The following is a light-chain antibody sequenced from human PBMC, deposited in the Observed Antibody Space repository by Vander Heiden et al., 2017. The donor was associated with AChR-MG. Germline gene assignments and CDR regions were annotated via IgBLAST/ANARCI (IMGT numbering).Light chain of an antibody. CDR1: QSLLHSNGYNY. Sequence: DIVLPQSPLSLPVTPGEPASISCRSSQSLLHSNGYNYLDWYLQKPGQSPQLLIYLGSNRASGVPDRFSGSESGTDFTLKISRVEAEDVGVYYRRQVLQTPLTFGGGTKVEIK. CDR2: LGS. V-gene: IGKV2-28*01. CDR3: RQVLQTPLT. J-gene: IGKJ4*01.